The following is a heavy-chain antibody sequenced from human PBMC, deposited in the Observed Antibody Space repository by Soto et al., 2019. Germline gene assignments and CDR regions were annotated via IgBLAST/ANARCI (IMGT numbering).Heavy chain of an antibody. CDR1: GYNFAGYW. CDR2: IYPSDSDT. V-gene: IGHV5-51*01. J-gene: IGHJ4*02. Sequence: GESLKISCNGSGYNFAGYWIAWVRQMPGKGLELMGIIYPSDSDTRYRPSCQGQVTISADKSISSAYLQWSSLRASDTAMYYCARGGVSTRTFDYWGQGTPVTVSS. CDR3: ARGGVSTRTFDY. D-gene: IGHD3-3*01.